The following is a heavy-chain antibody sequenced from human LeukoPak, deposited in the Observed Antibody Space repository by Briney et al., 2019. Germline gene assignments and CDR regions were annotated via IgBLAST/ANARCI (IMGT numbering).Heavy chain of an antibody. Sequence: GGSLRLSCAASGFTFSDYYMSWIRQAPGKGLEWVSYISSSGSTIYYADSVKGRFTISRDNAKNSLYLQMNSLRAEDTAVYYCARNIAARPRYYYYGMDVWGQGTTVTVSS. CDR1: GFTFSDYY. J-gene: IGHJ6*02. CDR2: ISSSGSTI. CDR3: ARNIAARPRYYYYGMDV. D-gene: IGHD6-6*01. V-gene: IGHV3-11*01.